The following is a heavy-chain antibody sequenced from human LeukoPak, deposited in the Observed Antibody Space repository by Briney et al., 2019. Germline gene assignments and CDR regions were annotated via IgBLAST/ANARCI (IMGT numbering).Heavy chain of an antibody. V-gene: IGHV3-7*01. D-gene: IGHD5-24*01. CDR1: GFTFSSYW. CDR2: IKQDGSEK. Sequence: GGSLRLSCAASGFTFSSYWMSWVRQAPGKGLEGVANIKQDGSEKYYVDSVKGRFTISRDNAKNSLYLQMNSLRAEDTAVYYCARDGRRWLPAGLDYWGQGTLVTVSS. CDR3: ARDGRRWLPAGLDY. J-gene: IGHJ4*02.